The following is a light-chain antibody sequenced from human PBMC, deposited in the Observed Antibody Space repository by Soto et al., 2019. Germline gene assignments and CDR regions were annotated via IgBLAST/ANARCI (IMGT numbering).Light chain of an antibody. J-gene: IGKJ2*01. CDR2: GAS. Sequence: EIQLTQSPSTLSASVGDRVTITCQASHDITKSLNWYQQRPGKAPKLLIHGASNLETGVPSRFSGSGSGTSFTLILSSLQPEDLATYYCQQYHNLLYTFGQGTKLQMK. CDR1: HDITKS. V-gene: IGKV1-33*01. CDR3: QQYHNLLYT.